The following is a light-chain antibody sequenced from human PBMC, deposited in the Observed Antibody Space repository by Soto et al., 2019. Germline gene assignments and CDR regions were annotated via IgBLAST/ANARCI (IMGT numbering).Light chain of an antibody. CDR3: QQYNNWPVYT. CDR1: QSVSSN. Sequence: EIVRTQSPATLSVSPGERATLSCRASQSVSSNLAWYQQKPGQAPTLLIYGASTRATGIPARFSGSGSGTEFTLTISSLQSEDFAVYYCQQYNNWPVYTFGQGTKLEIK. J-gene: IGKJ2*01. V-gene: IGKV3-15*01. CDR2: GAS.